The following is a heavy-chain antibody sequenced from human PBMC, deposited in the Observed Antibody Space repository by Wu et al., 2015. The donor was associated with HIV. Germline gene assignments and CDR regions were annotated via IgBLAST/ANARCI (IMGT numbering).Heavy chain of an antibody. D-gene: IGHD6-19*01. CDR2: INPNSGGT. CDR3: ARVRRDSSGWLPFDY. CDR1: GYTFTGYY. Sequence: QVQLVQSGAEVKKPGASVKVSCKASGYTFTGYYMHWVRQAPGQGLEWMGWINPNSGGTNYAQKFQGRVTMTRDTSISTAYMELSRLRSDDTAVYYCARVRRDSSGWLPFDYWGPGERWSPSPQ. J-gene: IGHJ4*02. V-gene: IGHV1-2*02.